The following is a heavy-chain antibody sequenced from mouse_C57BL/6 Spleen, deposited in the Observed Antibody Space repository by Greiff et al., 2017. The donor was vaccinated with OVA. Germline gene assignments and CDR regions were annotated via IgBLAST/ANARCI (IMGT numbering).Heavy chain of an antibody. CDR2: IDPNSGGT. D-gene: IGHD3-2*02. J-gene: IGHJ4*01. CDR3: ARSVAQATPYAMDY. CDR1: GYTFTSYW. V-gene: IGHV1-72*01. Sequence: VQLQQPGAELVKPGASVKLSCKASGYTFTSYWMHWVKQRPGRGLEWIGRIDPNSGGTKYNEKFKSKATLTVDNPSSTAYMQLSSLTSEDSAVYYCARSVAQATPYAMDYWGQGTSVTVSS.